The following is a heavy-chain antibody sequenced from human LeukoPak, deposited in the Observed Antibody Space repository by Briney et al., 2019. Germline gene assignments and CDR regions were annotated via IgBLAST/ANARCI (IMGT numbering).Heavy chain of an antibody. CDR1: GFTFSSYE. Sequence: GGSLRLSCAASGFTFSSYEMNWVRQAPGKGLEWGSSISSSSSYIYYADSVKGRFTISRDNAKNSLYLQMNSLRAEDTAVYYCARDRKSITMVRGVIIWGQGTLVTVSS. V-gene: IGHV3-21*01. D-gene: IGHD3-10*01. CDR3: ARDRKSITMVRGVII. J-gene: IGHJ4*02. CDR2: ISSSSSYI.